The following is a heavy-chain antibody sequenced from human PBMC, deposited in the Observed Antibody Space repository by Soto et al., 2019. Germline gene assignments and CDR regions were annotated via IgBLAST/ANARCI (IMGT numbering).Heavy chain of an antibody. V-gene: IGHV4-31*03. CDR2: IYYSGST. D-gene: IGHD1-7*01. Sequence: KPSETLSLTCTVSGGSISSGGYYWSWIRQHPGKGLEWIGYIYYSGSTYYNPSLKSRVTISVDTSKNQFSLKLSSVTAADTAVYYCARVHGTTFSQTNYYYYYGMDVWGQGTTVTVSS. J-gene: IGHJ6*02. CDR1: GGSISSGGYY. CDR3: ARVHGTTFSQTNYYYYYGMDV.